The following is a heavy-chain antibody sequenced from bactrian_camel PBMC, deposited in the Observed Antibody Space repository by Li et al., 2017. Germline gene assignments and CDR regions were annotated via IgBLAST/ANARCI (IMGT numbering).Heavy chain of an antibody. D-gene: IGHD3*01. V-gene: IGHV3S1*01. Sequence: VQLVESGGDLVQPGGSLRLSCAASGFTFSSYWTHWARQAPGKGLEWVSSISSGGGITYYTDSVKGRFTIARDNAKNTLYLQLNSLKTEDTAMYYCAKDTTATPTTYSEWGQGTQVTVSS. CDR2: ISSGGGIT. CDR3: AKDTTATPTTYSE. J-gene: IGHJ6*01. CDR1: GFTFSSYW.